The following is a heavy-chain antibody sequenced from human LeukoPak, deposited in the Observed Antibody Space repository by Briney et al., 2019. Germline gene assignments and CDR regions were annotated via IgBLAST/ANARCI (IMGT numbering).Heavy chain of an antibody. CDR3: ARSDAGGWDAFDI. CDR1: GGTFSSYA. CDR2: IIPIFGTA. D-gene: IGHD2-15*01. J-gene: IGHJ3*02. V-gene: IGHV1-69*06. Sequence: SVKVSCKASGGTFSSYAISWVRQAPGQGLEWMGGIIPIFGTANYAQKFQGRVTITADKSTSTAYMELSSLRSEDTAVYYCARSDAGGWDAFDIWGQGTMVTVSS.